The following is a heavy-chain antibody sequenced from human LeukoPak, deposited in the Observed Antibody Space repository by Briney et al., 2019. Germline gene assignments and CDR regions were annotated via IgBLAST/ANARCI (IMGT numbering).Heavy chain of an antibody. CDR1: ADSFSSHY. V-gene: IGHV4-59*11. D-gene: IGHD4-17*01. Sequence: SETLSLTCAVSADSFSSHYWTWIRQPPGKGLEWIGYISYIGSTNYNPSLKSRVTISIDTSRNQFSLRLSSVTAADTAVYYCARDLVTVTKGFDIWGQGTMVSVSS. J-gene: IGHJ3*02. CDR3: ARDLVTVTKGFDI. CDR2: ISYIGST.